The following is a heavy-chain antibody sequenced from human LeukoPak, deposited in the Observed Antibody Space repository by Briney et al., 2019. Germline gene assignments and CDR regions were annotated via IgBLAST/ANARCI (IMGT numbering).Heavy chain of an antibody. V-gene: IGHV4-59*01. Sequence: PSETLSLTCTVSGGSISSYYWSWIRQPPGKGLEWIGYIYYSGSTNYNPSLKSRVTISVDTSKNQFSLKLSSVTAADTAVYYCASWSLYGDYLSFDYWGQGTLFTVSS. CDR3: ASWSLYGDYLSFDY. J-gene: IGHJ4*02. CDR1: GGSISSYY. CDR2: IYYSGST. D-gene: IGHD4-17*01.